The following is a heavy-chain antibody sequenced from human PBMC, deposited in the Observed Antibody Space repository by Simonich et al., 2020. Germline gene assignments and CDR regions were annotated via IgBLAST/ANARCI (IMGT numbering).Heavy chain of an antibody. CDR1: VYTFTSYC. D-gene: IGHD1-1*01. V-gene: IGHV1-18*01. Sequence: QVQLVQSGAEVKKPVASVKVSCKASVYTFTSYCISWGRQAPGQGLEWMGWISDYNGNTNYAQKLQGRVTMTTDTSTSTGYMELRSLRSDDTAVYYCARSTTGTTAFDIWGQGTMVTVSS. CDR2: ISDYNGNT. CDR3: ARSTTGTTAFDI. J-gene: IGHJ3*02.